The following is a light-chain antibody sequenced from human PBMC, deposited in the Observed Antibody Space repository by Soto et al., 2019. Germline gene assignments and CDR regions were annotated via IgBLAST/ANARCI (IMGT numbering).Light chain of an antibody. Sequence: DIQMTKSPSSLYASVGDRVTITCRASQSISSYLNGYQQKPGKAPKLLIYAASSLQSGVPSRLTGSGSGTDFTLTSSSLQPEDVATYYCQQSYSTPPEFTFGPRTKVDIK. CDR2: AAS. CDR1: QSISSY. CDR3: QQSYSTPPEFT. J-gene: IGKJ3*01. V-gene: IGKV1-39*01.